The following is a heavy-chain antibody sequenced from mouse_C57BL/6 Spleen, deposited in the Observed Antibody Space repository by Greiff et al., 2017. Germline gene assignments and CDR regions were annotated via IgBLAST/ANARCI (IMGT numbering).Heavy chain of an antibody. J-gene: IGHJ3*01. CDR2: SRNKANDYTT. V-gene: IGHV7-1*01. Sequence: EVKLVESGGGLVQSGRSLRLSCATSGFTFSDFYMEWVRQAPGKGLEWIAASRNKANDYTTEYSASVKGRFIVSRDTSQSILYLQMNALRAEDTAIYYCARDAWGTWFAYWGQGTLVTVSA. CDR1: GFTFSDFY. CDR3: ARDAWGTWFAY.